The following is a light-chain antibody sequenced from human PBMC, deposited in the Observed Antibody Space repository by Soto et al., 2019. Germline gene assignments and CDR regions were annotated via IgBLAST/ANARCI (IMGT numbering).Light chain of an antibody. CDR3: QQYGVSPVT. V-gene: IGKV3-20*01. CDR2: VAS. J-gene: IGKJ5*01. CDR1: QTITNKN. Sequence: EIVLTQSPGTLSLSPGERATLFCRASQTITNKNYVGWYQQKPGQSPRLLIYVASTRATGVPDRFSGSGSGTVFTIAVARLEPGESAMYFCQQYGVSPVTFGQGTRLEIK.